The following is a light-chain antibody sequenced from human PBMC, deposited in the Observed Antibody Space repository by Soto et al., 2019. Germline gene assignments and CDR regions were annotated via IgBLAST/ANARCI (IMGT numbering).Light chain of an antibody. Sequence: DIVMTQSPLSLPVTPGEPASISCRPNQSLLHSNGYNYLDWYLQKPGQSPQLLIYLGSNRASGVPGRFSGSGSGTSFTLKVSRLEAEDVGVYYCMQALQTPLTFGGGTKVEIK. CDR2: LGS. V-gene: IGKV2-28*01. CDR1: QSLLHSNGYNY. CDR3: MQALQTPLT. J-gene: IGKJ4*01.